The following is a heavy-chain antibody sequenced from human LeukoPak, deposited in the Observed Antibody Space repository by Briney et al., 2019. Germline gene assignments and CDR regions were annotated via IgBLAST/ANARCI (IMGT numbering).Heavy chain of an antibody. CDR2: IKQDGSEE. CDR1: GFTFSYYW. V-gene: IGHV3-7*03. D-gene: IGHD2-8*02. CDR3: ASKGCTGGNCKHYFDY. Sequence: GSLRLSCAASGFTFSYYWMSWVRQAPGKGLEWVANIKQDGSEEYYVDSVKGRFTISRDNAKNSLYLQMNSLRAEDTAVYYCASKGCTGGNCKHYFDYWGRGTLVTVAS. J-gene: IGHJ4*02.